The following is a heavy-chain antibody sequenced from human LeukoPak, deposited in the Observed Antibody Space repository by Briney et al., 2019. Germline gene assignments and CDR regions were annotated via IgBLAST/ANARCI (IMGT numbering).Heavy chain of an antibody. D-gene: IGHD5-18*01. V-gene: IGHV3-23*01. CDR3: AKGGAARFDY. Sequence: GGSLRLSCAASGFTFSSYAMSWVRQAPGKGLEWVSAISGRAGSTDYADSVKGRFTISRDNSKNTLYLQMNSLRAEDTAVYYCAKGGAARFDYWGQGTLVTVSS. CDR1: GFTFSSYA. CDR2: ISGRAGST. J-gene: IGHJ4*02.